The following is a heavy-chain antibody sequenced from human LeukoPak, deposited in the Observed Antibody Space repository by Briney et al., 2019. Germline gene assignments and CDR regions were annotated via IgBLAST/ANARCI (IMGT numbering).Heavy chain of an antibody. CDR1: GGTFSSYA. Sequence: SVKVSCKASGGTFSSYAISWVRQAPGQGLEWMGGIIPIFGTANYAQKFQGRVTITADESTSTAYMELSSLRSEDTAVYYCARGAPYDFWSGYRTLDYYYYMDVWAKGPRSPSP. V-gene: IGHV1-69*13. J-gene: IGHJ6*03. CDR2: IIPIFGTA. D-gene: IGHD3-3*01. CDR3: ARGAPYDFWSGYRTLDYYYYMDV.